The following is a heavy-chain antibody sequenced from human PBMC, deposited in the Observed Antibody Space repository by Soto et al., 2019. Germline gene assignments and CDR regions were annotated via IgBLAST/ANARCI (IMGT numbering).Heavy chain of an antibody. CDR3: ARRQLVSGATDAFDI. V-gene: IGHV5-51*01. Sequence: GESLKISCKGSGYSFTSYWIGWVRQMPGKGLEWMGIIYPGDSDTRYSPSFQGQVTISADKSISTAYLQWSSLKASDTAMYYCARRQLVSGATDAFDIWGQGTMVTVSS. D-gene: IGHD1-26*01. CDR1: GYSFTSYW. CDR2: IYPGDSDT. J-gene: IGHJ3*02.